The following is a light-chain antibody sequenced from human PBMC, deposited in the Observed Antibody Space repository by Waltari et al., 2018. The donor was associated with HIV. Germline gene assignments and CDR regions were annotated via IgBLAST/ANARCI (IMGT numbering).Light chain of an antibody. V-gene: IGLV1-47*02. CDR2: SHN. CDR1: SSNIGSHP. J-gene: IGLJ2*01. CDR3: ATWDDTLSGHVV. Sequence: QSVLTQPPSASGPPGQRVPISCSGSSSNIGSHPVNWYQPLPGTAPKLLIYSHNQRPSGVPDRFSGSKSGTSASLAISGLRSEDEADYYCATWDDTLSGHVVFGGGTKLNVL.